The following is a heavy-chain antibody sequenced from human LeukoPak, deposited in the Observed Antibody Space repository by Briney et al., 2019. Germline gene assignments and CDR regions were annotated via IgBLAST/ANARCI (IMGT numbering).Heavy chain of an antibody. Sequence: PGGSLRLSCAASGFTFSDYYMSWIRQAPGKGLEWVSYISSSGSTIYYADSVKGRFTISRDNAKNSLYLQMNSLRAEDTAVYYCARTGSLPISYAFDIWGQGTMVTVSS. CDR2: ISSSGSTI. V-gene: IGHV3-11*04. CDR3: ARTGSLPISYAFDI. D-gene: IGHD3-10*01. J-gene: IGHJ3*02. CDR1: GFTFSDYY.